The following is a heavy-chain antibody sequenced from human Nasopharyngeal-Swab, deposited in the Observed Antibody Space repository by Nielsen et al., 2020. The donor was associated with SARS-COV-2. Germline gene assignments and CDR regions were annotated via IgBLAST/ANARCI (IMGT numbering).Heavy chain of an antibody. CDR1: DGSFSGYC. J-gene: IGHJ4*02. D-gene: IGHD6-13*01. V-gene: IGHV4-34*01. CDR3: ASSSWPKYYFDY. CDR2: INHRGST. Sequence: SETLSLTCAVYDGSFSGYCWSWIRQPPGKGLEWIGEINHRGSTNFNPSLRSRVTISVDTSKNQFSLKLSSVTAADTAVYYCASSSWPKYYFDYWGQGTLVTVSS.